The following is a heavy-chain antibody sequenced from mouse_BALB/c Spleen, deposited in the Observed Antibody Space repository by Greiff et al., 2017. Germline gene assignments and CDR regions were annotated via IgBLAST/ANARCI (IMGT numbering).Heavy chain of an antibody. Sequence: LKQPGSELVRPGASVKLSCKASGYTFTSYWMHWVKQRPGQGLEWIGNIYPGSGSTNYDEKFKSKATLTVDTSSSTAYMQLSSLTSEDSAVYYCTRRHGNYDYYAMDYWGQGTSVTVSS. V-gene: IGHV1S22*01. D-gene: IGHD2-1*01. CDR2: IYPGSGST. CDR1: GYTFTSYW. J-gene: IGHJ4*01. CDR3: TRRHGNYDYYAMDY.